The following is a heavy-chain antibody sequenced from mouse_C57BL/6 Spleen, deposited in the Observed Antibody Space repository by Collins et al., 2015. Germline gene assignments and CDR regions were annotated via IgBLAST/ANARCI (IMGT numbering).Heavy chain of an antibody. D-gene: IGHD1-1*01. V-gene: IGHV12-3*02. CDR3: ARDNYGYWYFDV. J-gene: IGHJ1*01. CDR2: ITHSGET. Sequence: QMQLQESGPGLVKPSQSLFLACSITGFPITSGYYWIWIRQSPGKPLEWMGYITHSGETFYNPSLQSPISITRETSKNQFFLQLNSVTTEDTAMYYCARDNYGYWYFDVWGAGTTVTVSS. CDR1: GFPITSGYY.